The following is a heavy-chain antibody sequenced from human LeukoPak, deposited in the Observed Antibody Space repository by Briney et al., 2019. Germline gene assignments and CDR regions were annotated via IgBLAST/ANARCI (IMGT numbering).Heavy chain of an antibody. V-gene: IGHV3-30-3*01. Sequence: AGGSLRLSCAASGFTFSSYAMHWVRQAPGKGLEWVAVISYDGSNKYYADSVKGRFTISRDNAKNSLYLQMNSLRAEDTAVYYCAREGKALRFHSLDIWGQGTMVTVSS. CDR1: GFTFSSYA. CDR3: AREGKALRFHSLDI. CDR2: ISYDGSNK. J-gene: IGHJ3*02. D-gene: IGHD3-3*01.